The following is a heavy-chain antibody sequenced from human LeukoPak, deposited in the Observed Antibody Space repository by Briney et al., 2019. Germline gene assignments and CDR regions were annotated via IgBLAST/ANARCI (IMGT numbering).Heavy chain of an antibody. D-gene: IGHD5-12*01. CDR2: IHHSGST. J-gene: IGHJ4*02. Sequence: SETLSLTCTVSGGSISSGGYFWNWIRQHPGKGLEWIGNIHHSGSTYHNPSLKSRVTISVDTSKNQFSLKLSSVTAADTAVYYCARRYSGYEYFDYWGQGTLVTVSS. CDR3: ARRYSGYEYFDY. CDR1: GGSISSGGYF. V-gene: IGHV4-31*03.